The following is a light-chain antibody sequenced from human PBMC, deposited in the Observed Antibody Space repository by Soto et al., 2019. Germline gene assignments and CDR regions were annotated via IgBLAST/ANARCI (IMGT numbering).Light chain of an antibody. CDR3: QQYASALYT. V-gene: IGKV3-20*01. Sequence: EIVLAQSPGTLSLSPGERATLSCRASQTLTSSYLAWYQQKPGQAPRLLIYGASSRATGIPDRFSGSGSGTDFSLTIRRLEPEDFEVYYCQQYASALYTFGQGTKLEIK. CDR1: QTLTSSY. CDR2: GAS. J-gene: IGKJ2*01.